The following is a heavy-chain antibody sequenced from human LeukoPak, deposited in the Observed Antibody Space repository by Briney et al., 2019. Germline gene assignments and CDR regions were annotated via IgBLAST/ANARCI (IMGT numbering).Heavy chain of an antibody. CDR2: IIPIFGTA. V-gene: IGHV1-69*06. J-gene: IGHJ1*01. Sequence: ASVKVSCKASGGTFSSYAISWVRQAPGRGLEWMGGIIPIFGTANYAQKFQGRVTITADKSTSTAYMELSSLRSEDTAVYYCASERSSSSEFYYDSSGYGYFQHWGQGTLVTVSS. D-gene: IGHD3-22*01. CDR1: GGTFSSYA. CDR3: ASERSSSSEFYYDSSGYGYFQH.